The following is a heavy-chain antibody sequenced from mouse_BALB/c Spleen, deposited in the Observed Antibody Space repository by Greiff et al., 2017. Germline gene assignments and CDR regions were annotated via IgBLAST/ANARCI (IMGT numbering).Heavy chain of an antibody. V-gene: IGHV1-69*02. CDR1: GYTFTSYW. J-gene: IGHJ4*01. Sequence: QVQLQQPGAELVKPGASVKLSCKASGYTFTSYWMHWVKQRPGQGLEWIGEIDPSDSYTNYNQKFKGKATLTVDTSSSTAYMQLSSLTSEDSAVYYCARYAARATLLDAMDYWGQGTSVTVSS. D-gene: IGHD3-1*01. CDR2: IDPSDSYT. CDR3: ARYAARATLLDAMDY.